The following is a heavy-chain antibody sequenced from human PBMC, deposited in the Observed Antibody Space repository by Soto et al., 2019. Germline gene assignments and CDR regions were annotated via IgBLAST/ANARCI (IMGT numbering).Heavy chain of an antibody. CDR3: AKDQASYSSGWYFDY. CDR2: ISYDGSNK. Sequence: GGSLRLSCAASGFTFSSYGMHWVRQAPGKGLEWVAVISYDGSNKYYADSVKGRFTISRDNSKNTLYLQMNSLRAEDTAVYYCAKDQASYSSGWYFDYWGQGTLVTVSS. V-gene: IGHV3-30*18. J-gene: IGHJ4*02. CDR1: GFTFSSYG. D-gene: IGHD6-19*01.